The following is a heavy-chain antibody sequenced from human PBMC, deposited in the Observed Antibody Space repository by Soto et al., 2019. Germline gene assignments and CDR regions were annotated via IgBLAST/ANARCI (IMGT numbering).Heavy chain of an antibody. D-gene: IGHD2-15*01. Sequence: QVQLVQSGAEVKKPGASVKVSCKASGYTFTSYGISWVRQAPGQGLEWMGWISAYNGNTNYAQKLQGRVTMTTDTSTSTAYIELRSLRSDDTAVYYCARVVAKDIVVVVAATIFDYWGQGTLVTVSS. CDR1: GYTFTSYG. J-gene: IGHJ4*02. V-gene: IGHV1-18*01. CDR3: ARVVAKDIVVVVAATIFDY. CDR2: ISAYNGNT.